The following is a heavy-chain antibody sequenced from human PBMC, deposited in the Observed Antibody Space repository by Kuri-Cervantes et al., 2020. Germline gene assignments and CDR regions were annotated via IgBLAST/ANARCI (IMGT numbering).Heavy chain of an antibody. Sequence: GESLKISCAASGFTFSNYGIHWVRQAPGKGLEWVAVISYDETNKFYADSVKGRFTISRDNSKNTLYLQMNSLRAEDTAVYYCARGTVWGSYRTDLDYWGQGTLVTVSS. CDR1: GFTFSNYG. CDR2: ISYDETNK. J-gene: IGHJ4*02. V-gene: IGHV3-30*03. CDR3: ARGTVWGSYRTDLDY. D-gene: IGHD3-16*02.